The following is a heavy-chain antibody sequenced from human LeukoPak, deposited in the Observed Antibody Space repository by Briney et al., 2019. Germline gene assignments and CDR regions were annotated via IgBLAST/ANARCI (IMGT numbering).Heavy chain of an antibody. CDR1: GGSISSYY. Sequence: SETLSLTCTVSGGSISSYYWNWIRQPAGKGLEWIGRIYTSGSTNYNPSLKSRVTISVDTSKNQFSLKLSSVTAADTAVYYCARSGYSSGWYGDFQHWGQGTLVTVSS. V-gene: IGHV4-4*07. CDR2: IYTSGST. J-gene: IGHJ1*01. CDR3: ARSGYSSGWYGDFQH. D-gene: IGHD6-19*01.